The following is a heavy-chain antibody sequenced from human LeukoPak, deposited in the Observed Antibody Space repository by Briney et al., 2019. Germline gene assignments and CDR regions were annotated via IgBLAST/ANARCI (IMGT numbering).Heavy chain of an antibody. D-gene: IGHD1-14*01. CDR2: ISGSGGST. V-gene: IGHV3-23*01. CDR1: GFTFSSYA. Sequence: GGSLRLSCAAYGFTFSSYAMSWVRQAPGKGLEWVSAISGSGGSTYYADSVKGRFTISRDNSKNTLYLQMNSLRAEDTAVYYCANGRHAPGLLDYWGQGTLVTVFS. J-gene: IGHJ4*02. CDR3: ANGRHAPGLLDY.